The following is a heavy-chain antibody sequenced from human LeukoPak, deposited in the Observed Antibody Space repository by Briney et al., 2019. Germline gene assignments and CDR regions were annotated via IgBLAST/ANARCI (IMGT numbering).Heavy chain of an antibody. Sequence: PGGSLRPSCAASGFTFSNAWMSWVRQAPGKGLEWVGRIKSKTDGGTTDYAAPVKGRFTISRDDSKNTLYLQMNSLKTEDTAVYYCTTDILGDPQDDYWGQGTLVTVSS. J-gene: IGHJ4*02. CDR3: TTDILGDPQDDY. V-gene: IGHV3-15*01. D-gene: IGHD2-21*01. CDR2: IKSKTDGGTT. CDR1: GFTFSNAW.